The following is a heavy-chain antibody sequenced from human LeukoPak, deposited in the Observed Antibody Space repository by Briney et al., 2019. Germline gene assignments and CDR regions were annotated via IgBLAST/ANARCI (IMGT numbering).Heavy chain of an antibody. V-gene: IGHV3-53*01. J-gene: IGHJ6*02. CDR2: IYSGGST. D-gene: IGHD1-26*01. CDR3: ARGRSYLLSEDV. CDR1: GFTVSSNY. Sequence: GGSLRLSCAASGFTVSSNYMSWVRQAPGKGPEWVSVIYSGGSTYYADSVKGRFTISRDNSKNTLYLQMNSLRAEDTAVYYCARGRSYLLSEDVWGQGTTVTVSS.